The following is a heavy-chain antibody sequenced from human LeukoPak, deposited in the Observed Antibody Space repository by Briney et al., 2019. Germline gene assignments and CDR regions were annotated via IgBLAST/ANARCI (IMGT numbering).Heavy chain of an antibody. CDR2: IRSKAYGGTT. CDR1: GFTFNNYA. J-gene: IGHJ3*02. Sequence: GGSLRLSCAASGFTFNNYAMSWVRQAPGKGLEWVGFIRSKAYGGTTEYAASVKGRFTISRDDSKSIAYLQINSLKTEDTAVYYCTRAMVYAFDIWGQGIMVTVSS. D-gene: IGHD3-10*01. CDR3: TRAMVYAFDI. V-gene: IGHV3-49*04.